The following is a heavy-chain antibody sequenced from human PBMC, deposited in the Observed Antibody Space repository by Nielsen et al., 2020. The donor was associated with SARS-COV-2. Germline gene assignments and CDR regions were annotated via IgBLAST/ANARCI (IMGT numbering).Heavy chain of an antibody. CDR1: GYTFTSYD. CDR2: MNPNSGNT. J-gene: IGHJ6*02. D-gene: IGHD2-15*01. Sequence: ASVKVSCKASGYTFTSYDINWVRQATGQGLEWMGWMNPNSGNTGYAQKFQGRVTMTRNTSISTAYMELSSLRSEDTAVYYCARGDCSGGSCYSRQYYYGMDVWGQGTTVTVSS. CDR3: ARGDCSGGSCYSRQYYYGMDV. V-gene: IGHV1-8*01.